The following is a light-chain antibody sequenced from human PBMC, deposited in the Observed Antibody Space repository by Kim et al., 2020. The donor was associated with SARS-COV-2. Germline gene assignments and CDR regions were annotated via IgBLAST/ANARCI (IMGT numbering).Light chain of an antibody. V-gene: IGLV3-25*03. CDR3: QSADSSGTWV. Sequence: VSPGQTARITCSGDALPKQYAYWYQQKPGQAPVLVIYKDSERPSGIPERFSGSSSGKTVTLTISGVQAEDEADYYCQSADSSGTWVFGGGTQLTVL. CDR1: ALPKQY. J-gene: IGLJ3*02. CDR2: KDS.